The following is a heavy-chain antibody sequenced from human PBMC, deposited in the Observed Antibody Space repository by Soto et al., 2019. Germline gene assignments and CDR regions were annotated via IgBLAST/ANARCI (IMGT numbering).Heavy chain of an antibody. CDR2: IDWYSGNI. CDR1: GFTFDDYA. CDR3: AKEGDFWRGPNTSYYYYMDV. J-gene: IGHJ6*03. Sequence: PGGSLRLSCAASGFTFDDYAMHWVRQGLGKGLEWVSGIDWYSGNIAYADSVKGRFTISRDNAKNSLYPQMNSLRAEDTALYYCAKEGDFWRGPNTSYYYYMDVWGKGTTVTVS. V-gene: IGHV3-9*01. D-gene: IGHD3-3*01.